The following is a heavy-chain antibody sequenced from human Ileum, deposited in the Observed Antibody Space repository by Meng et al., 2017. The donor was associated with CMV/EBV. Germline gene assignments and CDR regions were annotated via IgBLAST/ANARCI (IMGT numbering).Heavy chain of an antibody. CDR2: FRFDGINK. J-gene: IGHJ4*02. CDR1: DFIFSSHV. CDR3: GKSSGWLADS. V-gene: IGHV3-30*02. D-gene: IGHD6-19*01. Sequence: VWSGGGVFQLAGSLSPSFVPFDFIFSSHVMHWVRQAPGKGLEWVALFRFDGINKYYADSVKGRFTISRDTSKNTLYLQMDSLREEDTAVYYCGKSSGWLADSWGQGTLVTVSS.